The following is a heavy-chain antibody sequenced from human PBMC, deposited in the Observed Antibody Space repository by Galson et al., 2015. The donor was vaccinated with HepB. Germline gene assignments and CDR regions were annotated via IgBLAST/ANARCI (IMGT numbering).Heavy chain of an antibody. CDR2: IRYDGSNK. CDR3: AKELGIAVAGWDYYYGMDV. D-gene: IGHD6-19*01. J-gene: IGHJ6*02. V-gene: IGHV3-30*02. Sequence: SLRLSCAASGFTFSSYGMHWVRQAPGKGLEWVAFIRYDGSNKYYADSVKGRFTISRDNSKNTLYLQMNSLRAEDTAVYYCAKELGIAVAGWDYYYGMDVWGQGTTVTVSS. CDR1: GFTFSSYG.